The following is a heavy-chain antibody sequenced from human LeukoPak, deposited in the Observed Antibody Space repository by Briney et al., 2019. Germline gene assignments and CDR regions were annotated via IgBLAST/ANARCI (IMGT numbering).Heavy chain of an antibody. CDR3: ARHIDVRSHASYYYYGMDV. J-gene: IGHJ6*02. D-gene: IGHD2-15*01. Sequence: STNYNPSLKSRVTISVDTSKNQFSLKLSSVTAADTAVYYCARHIDVRSHASYYYYGMDVWGQGTTVTVSS. CDR2: ST. V-gene: IGHV4-59*08.